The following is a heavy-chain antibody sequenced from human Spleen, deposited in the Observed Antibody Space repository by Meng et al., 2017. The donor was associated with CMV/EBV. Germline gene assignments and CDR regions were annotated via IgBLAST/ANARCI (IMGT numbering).Heavy chain of an antibody. V-gene: IGHV1-8*01. CDR3: ARVSGANPGYGMDV. J-gene: IGHJ6*02. Sequence: ASVKVSCKASGYTFSNYDINWVRQATGQGLEWMGWMSPTSGKTGYAPKFLGRVTMTRDTSVSTDYLELFSLGSDDTAVYYCARVSGANPGYGMDVWGQGTTVTVSS. D-gene: IGHD4/OR15-4a*01. CDR1: GYTFSNYD. CDR2: MSPTSGKT.